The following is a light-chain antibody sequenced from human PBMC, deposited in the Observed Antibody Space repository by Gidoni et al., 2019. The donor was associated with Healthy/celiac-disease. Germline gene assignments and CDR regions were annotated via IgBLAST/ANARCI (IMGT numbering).Light chain of an antibody. J-gene: IGLJ1*01. CDR1: NSNIGAGYD. V-gene: IGLV1-40*01. CDR2: GNS. CDR3: QSYDSSLSGFYV. Sequence: QSVLTQPPSVSGAPGQRGTISCTGSNSNIGAGYDVHWYQQLPGTAPKLLIYGNSNRPSGVPDRFSGSKSGTSASLAITGLQAEDEADYYCQSYDSSLSGFYVFGTGTKVTVL.